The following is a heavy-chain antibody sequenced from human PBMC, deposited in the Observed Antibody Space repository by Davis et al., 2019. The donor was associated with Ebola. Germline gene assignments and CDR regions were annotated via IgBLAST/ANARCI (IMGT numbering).Heavy chain of an antibody. V-gene: IGHV7-4-1*02. J-gene: IGHJ4*02. D-gene: IGHD3-3*01. CDR3: APRGVMGSFDY. CDR1: GYGFSVFA. Sequence: ASVKVSCKASGYGFSVFAMNWVRQAPGQGLEWMGLINTNTGHPTYAPGFTGRFVFSLDTSVNTAFLEITGLKAEDSGVYFCAPRGVMGSFDYWGQGTLITVSP. CDR2: INTNTGHP.